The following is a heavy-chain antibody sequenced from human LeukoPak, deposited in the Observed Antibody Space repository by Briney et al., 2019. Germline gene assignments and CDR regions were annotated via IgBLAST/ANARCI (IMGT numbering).Heavy chain of an antibody. CDR2: IYYSGST. V-gene: IGHV4-39*07. CDR1: GGSISSYY. CDR3: ARDRFDDSSGYYYHYYYYMNV. D-gene: IGHD3-22*01. J-gene: IGHJ6*03. Sequence: SETLSLTCTVSGGSISSYYWSWIRQPPGKGLEWIGSIYYSGSTHYNPSLKSRVTISVDTSKNQFSLKLSSVTAADTAVYFCARDRFDDSSGYYYHYYYYMNVRGKGTTVTVSS.